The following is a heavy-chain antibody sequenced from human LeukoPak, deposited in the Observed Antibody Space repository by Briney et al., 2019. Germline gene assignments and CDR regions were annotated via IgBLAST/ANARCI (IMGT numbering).Heavy chain of an antibody. CDR2: ISAYNGNT. V-gene: IGHV1-18*01. Sequence: ASVKVSCKASGYTFTSYGISWVRQAPGQGLEWMGWISAYNGNTNYAHKLQGRVTMTTDTSTSTAYMELRSLRSDDTAVYYCARDPPPRGYSSWYYYGMDVWGQGTTVTVSS. CDR3: ARDPPPRGYSSWYYYGMDV. J-gene: IGHJ6*02. D-gene: IGHD5-18*01. CDR1: GYTFTSYG.